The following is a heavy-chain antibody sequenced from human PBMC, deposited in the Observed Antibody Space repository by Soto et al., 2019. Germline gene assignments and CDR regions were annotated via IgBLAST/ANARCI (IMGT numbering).Heavy chain of an antibody. CDR2: IRSKANSYAT. CDR1: GFTFSGSA. Sequence: GGSLRLSCAASGFTFSGSAMHWVRQASGKGLEWVGRIRSKANSYATAYAASVKGRFTISRDDSKNTAYLQMNSLKTEDTAVYYCTRRRIAVAGTRLPTPDNNYYYYGMDVWGQGTTVTVSS. CDR3: TRRRIAVAGTRLPTPDNNYYYYGMDV. V-gene: IGHV3-73*01. J-gene: IGHJ6*02. D-gene: IGHD6-19*01.